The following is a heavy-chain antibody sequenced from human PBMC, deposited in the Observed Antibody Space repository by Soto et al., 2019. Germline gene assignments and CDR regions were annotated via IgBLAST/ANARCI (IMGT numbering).Heavy chain of an antibody. V-gene: IGHV4-34*01. CDR3: ARGLRNYDFWSGYPSATNYFDY. J-gene: IGHJ4*02. CDR2: INHSGST. D-gene: IGHD3-3*01. CDR1: GGSFSGYY. Sequence: SETLSLTCAVYGGSFSGYYWSWIRQPPGKGLEWIGEINHSGSTNYNPSLKSRVTISVDTSKNQFSLKLSSVTAADTAVYYCARGLRNYDFWSGYPSATNYFDYWGQGTLVTVSS.